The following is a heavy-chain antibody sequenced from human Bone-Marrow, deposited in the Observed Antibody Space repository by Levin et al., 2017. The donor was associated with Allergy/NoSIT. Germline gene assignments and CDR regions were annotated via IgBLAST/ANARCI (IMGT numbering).Heavy chain of an antibody. V-gene: IGHV3-49*04. J-gene: IGHJ3*02. CDR1: GFTFGDYG. CDR2: IRSRTYGGTT. Sequence: GGSLRLSCISSGFTFGDYGMSWVRQAPGTGLEWVGFIRSRTYGGTTEYAASVKGRFSISRDDSKGIAYLQMNSLKTEDTAVYYCTRDRLSGFGSTWYSDCFYIWGQGTMVTVSS. CDR3: TRDRLSGFGSTWYSDCFYI. D-gene: IGHD6-13*01.